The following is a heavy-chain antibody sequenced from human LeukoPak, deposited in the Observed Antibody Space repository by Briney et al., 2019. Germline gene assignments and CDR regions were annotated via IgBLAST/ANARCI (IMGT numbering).Heavy chain of an antibody. CDR3: ARRYCSSASCYAVSQDAFYI. D-gene: IGHD2-2*01. CDR2: IYNTGGT. CDR1: GGSISSHY. V-gene: IGHV4-59*11. Sequence: PSETLSLTCTVSGGSISSHYWSWVRQPPGKGLEWVGYIYNTGGTNYNPSLKSRVTISMDTSKNQFSLNLRSVTAADTAVYYCARRYCSSASCYAVSQDAFYIWGQGTLVTVSP. J-gene: IGHJ3*02.